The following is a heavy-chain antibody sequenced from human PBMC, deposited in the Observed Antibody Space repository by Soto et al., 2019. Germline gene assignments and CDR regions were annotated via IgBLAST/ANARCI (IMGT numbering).Heavy chain of an antibody. CDR3: AARXPHFWSGYYAGYDWFDP. J-gene: IGHJ5*02. Sequence: SVKVYCKASGFTFTSCAVQCVRQTRRQRLEWIGWIVVGSGNTNYAQKFQERVTITRDMSTSTAYMELSSLRSEDTAVYYCAARXPHFWSGYYAGYDWFDPWGQGTLVTVYS. CDR2: IVVGSGNT. V-gene: IGHV1-58*01. D-gene: IGHD3-3*02. CDR1: GFTFTSCA.